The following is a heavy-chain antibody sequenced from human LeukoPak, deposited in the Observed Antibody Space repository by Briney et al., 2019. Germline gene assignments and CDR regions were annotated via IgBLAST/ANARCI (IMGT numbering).Heavy chain of an antibody. CDR2: IGTADDT. J-gene: IGHJ4*02. CDR1: GFTFSKYD. V-gene: IGHV3-13*04. CDR3: ARALVRGLAIFDF. Sequence: GGSLRLSCAASGFTFSKYDMHWVRQTPGKGLEWVSTIGTADDTYYSGSVKGRFTISRENAKNSLYLELNSLRAGDTAVYYCARALVRGLAIFDFWGQGTLDTVSS. D-gene: IGHD3-10*01.